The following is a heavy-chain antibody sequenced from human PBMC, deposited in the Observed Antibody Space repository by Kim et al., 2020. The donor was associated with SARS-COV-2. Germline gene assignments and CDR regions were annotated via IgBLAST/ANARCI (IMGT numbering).Heavy chain of an antibody. CDR1: GDSLSSDY. CDR3: ASALGH. J-gene: IGHJ4*02. V-gene: IGHV4-4*07. D-gene: IGHD3-16*02. Sequence: SETLSLICTVSGDSLSSDYWSWNRQPAGKGLEWIGRIYTSGRTNYNPSLQSRVTMSVDMSKNQFFLKLSSVTAADTAVYYCASALGHWGQGTLVTVSP. CDR2: IYTSGRT.